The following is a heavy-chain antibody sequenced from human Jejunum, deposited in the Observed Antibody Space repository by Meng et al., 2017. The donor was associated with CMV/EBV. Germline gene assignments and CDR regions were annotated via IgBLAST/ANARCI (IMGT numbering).Heavy chain of an antibody. D-gene: IGHD1-1*01. CDR2: VNHSGGS. Sequence: LSCAVYGGSLNGYYWTWIRQPPGKGLEWIGEVNHSGGSDYNPSLKSLVTISVDTSKNQFSLKLRSVTAADTAVYYCARGNQLVSDSWGQGTLVTVSS. CDR3: ARGNQLVSDS. CDR1: GGSLNGYY. V-gene: IGHV4-34*01. J-gene: IGHJ4*02.